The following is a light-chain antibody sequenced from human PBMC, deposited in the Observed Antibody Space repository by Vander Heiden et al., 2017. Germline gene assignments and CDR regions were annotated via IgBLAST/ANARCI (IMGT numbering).Light chain of an antibody. CDR2: DVS. CDR3: SSYTSSSPLV. Sequence: QSALTHPSSVSASPRHSISISCTGTSSYVGGYTYVSWYQQHPGKAPKLMIYDVSNRPSGVSNRFSGSKSGNTASLTISGLQAEDEADYYCSSYTSSSPLVFGGGTKLTVL. J-gene: IGLJ3*02. V-gene: IGLV2-14*01. CDR1: SSYVGGYTY.